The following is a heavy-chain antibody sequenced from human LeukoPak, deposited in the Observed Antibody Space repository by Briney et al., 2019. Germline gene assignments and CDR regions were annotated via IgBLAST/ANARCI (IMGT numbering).Heavy chain of an antibody. Sequence: PGGSLRLSCAASGFTFSNYAMSWVRQAPGKGLEWVSAITGSGGITYYTDSVKGRFTISRDNSKNTLYLQMNSLRAEDTAVYYCAKDRNRERLSENDYWGQGTLVTVSS. CDR1: GFTFSNYA. CDR3: AKDRNRERLSENDY. CDR2: ITGSGGIT. D-gene: IGHD1-14*01. V-gene: IGHV3-23*01. J-gene: IGHJ4*02.